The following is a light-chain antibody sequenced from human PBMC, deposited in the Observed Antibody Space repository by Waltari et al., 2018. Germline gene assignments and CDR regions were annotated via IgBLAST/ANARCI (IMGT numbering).Light chain of an antibody. CDR2: AAS. CDR3: LQHKTYPPA. V-gene: IGKV1-17*03. J-gene: IGKJ2*01. CDR1: QAINVF. Sequence: DIQLTQSPSVMYASVGARLPITCRASQAINVFAGWFQQRPAEAPRRLIYAASTLQIGVPSRFSGRGYGTEFTLTISSLQPEDFATYYCLQHKTYPPAFGQGTRVEIK.